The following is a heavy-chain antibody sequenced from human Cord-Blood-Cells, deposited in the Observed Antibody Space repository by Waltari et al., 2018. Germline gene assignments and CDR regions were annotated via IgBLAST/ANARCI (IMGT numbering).Heavy chain of an antibody. V-gene: IGHV4-39*01. CDR1: GGSISSSSYY. Sequence: QLQLQESGPGLVKPSETLSLTCTVSGGSISSSSYYWGWIRQPPGKGLEWIGSIYYSGSTYYHPALKSRVTISVDTSKNQFSLKLSSVTAADTAVYYCAPLVVPAAMEGQNTTLTRWGQGTLVTVSS. CDR2: IYYSGST. D-gene: IGHD2-2*01. CDR3: APLVVPAAMEGQNTTLTR. J-gene: IGHJ4*02.